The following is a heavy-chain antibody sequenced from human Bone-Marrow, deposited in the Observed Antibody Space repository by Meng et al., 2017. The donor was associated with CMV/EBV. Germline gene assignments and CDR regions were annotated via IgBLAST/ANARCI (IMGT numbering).Heavy chain of an antibody. CDR1: GFTFSSLA. CDR2: ISGSGGST. V-gene: IGHV3-23*01. CDR3: AKGRGWLQGGYSDN. Sequence: ASGFTFSSLAMGWVRQAPGKGLEWVSAISGSGGSTYYADSVKGRFTISRDNSKNTLYLQMNSLRAEDTAVYYCAKGRGWLQGGYSDNWGQGTLVTVSS. D-gene: IGHD5-24*01. J-gene: IGHJ4*02.